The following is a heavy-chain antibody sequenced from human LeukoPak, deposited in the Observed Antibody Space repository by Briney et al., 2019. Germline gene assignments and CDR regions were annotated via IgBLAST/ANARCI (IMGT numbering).Heavy chain of an antibody. Sequence: PSETLSLTCTASGGSISRSSHYWGWIRQPPGKGLGWIGYIYTSGSTNYNPSLKSRVTISEDTSKNQFSLKLSSVTAADTAVYYCARRPYSSSWYFDYWGQGTLVTVSS. J-gene: IGHJ4*02. CDR2: IYTSGST. V-gene: IGHV4-61*05. D-gene: IGHD6-13*01. CDR1: GGSISRSSHY. CDR3: ARRPYSSSWYFDY.